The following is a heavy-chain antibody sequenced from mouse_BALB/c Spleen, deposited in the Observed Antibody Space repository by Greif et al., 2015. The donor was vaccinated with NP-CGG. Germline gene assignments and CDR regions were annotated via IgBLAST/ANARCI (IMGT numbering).Heavy chain of an antibody. D-gene: IGHD2-1*01. CDR1: GFTFSSYA. CDR3: ARGGDYGNYVWAY. J-gene: IGHJ3*01. V-gene: IGHV5-6-5*01. Sequence: EVKLEESGGGLVKPGGSLKLSCAASGFTFSSYAMSWVRQTPEKRLEWVASISSGGSTYYPDSVKGRFTISRDNARNILYLQMSSLRSEDTAMYYCARGGDYGNYVWAYWGQGTLVTVSA. CDR2: ISSGGST.